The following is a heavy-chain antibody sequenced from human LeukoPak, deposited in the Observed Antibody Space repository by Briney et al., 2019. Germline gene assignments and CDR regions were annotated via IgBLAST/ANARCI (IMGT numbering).Heavy chain of an antibody. Sequence: NPGGSLRLSCEASGFTFSDYYMNWVRQAPGKGLEWVSYIGSSGSTIYYADSVKGRFTISRDNAKNSLYLQMNSLRAEDTAVYYCARFYYGSGTHSFDYWGQGTLVTVSS. CDR1: GFTFSDYY. CDR3: ARFYYGSGTHSFDY. CDR2: IGSSGSTI. D-gene: IGHD3-10*01. J-gene: IGHJ4*02. V-gene: IGHV3-11*04.